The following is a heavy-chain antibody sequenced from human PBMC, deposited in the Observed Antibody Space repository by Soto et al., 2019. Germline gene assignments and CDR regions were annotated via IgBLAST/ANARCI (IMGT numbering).Heavy chain of an antibody. J-gene: IGHJ4*02. V-gene: IGHV1-69*12. D-gene: IGHD2-15*01. Sequence: QFQLVQSGAEVKKPGSSVKVSCKASGGTFSSYAISWVRQAPGQVLEWMGGIIPIFGTANYAQKFKGRVTITADESTGTAYMELSSLRSEDTAVYYCAREARSGRGGSCYVLPGIDYWGQGTLVTVSS. CDR3: AREARSGRGGSCYVLPGIDY. CDR2: IIPIFGTA. CDR1: GGTFSSYA.